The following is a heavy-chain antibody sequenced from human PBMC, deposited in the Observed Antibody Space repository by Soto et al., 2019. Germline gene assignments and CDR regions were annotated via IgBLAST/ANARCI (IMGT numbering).Heavy chain of an antibody. CDR1: GYTFTSYG. J-gene: IGHJ6*03. CDR2: ISAHNGNI. Sequence: QVQLVQSGAEVKKPGASVKVSCKASGYTFTSYGISWVRQAPGQGLEWMGWISAHNGNINYAQKLQGRVTMTTDTSTSTAYMELRSLRSDDTAVYYCARVFMGSGSYPKIYYYYYYMDVWGKGTTVTVSS. CDR3: ARVFMGSGSYPKIYYYYYYMDV. D-gene: IGHD3-10*01. V-gene: IGHV1-18*01.